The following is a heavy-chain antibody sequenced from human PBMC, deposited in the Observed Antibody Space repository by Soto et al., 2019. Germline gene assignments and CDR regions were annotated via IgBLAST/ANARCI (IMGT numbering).Heavy chain of an antibody. V-gene: IGHV1-46*03. CDR3: AAFCSSGGCPPGPWN. Sequence: QVVTSGAEVRKPGASVKVSCKASGYSFTTYYIHWFLQAPGQGREGMAIINPNGGSTNYAQKFQGRVTVTRDMSASTVYMELSSLRSDDTAVYYCAAFCSSGGCPPGPWNWGRGTMVTVSS. J-gene: IGHJ3*01. D-gene: IGHD2-15*01. CDR1: GYSFTTYY. CDR2: INPNGGST.